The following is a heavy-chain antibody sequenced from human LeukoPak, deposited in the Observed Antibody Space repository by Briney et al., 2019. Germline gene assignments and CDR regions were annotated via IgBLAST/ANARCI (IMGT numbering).Heavy chain of an antibody. CDR2: IYSSGST. CDR1: GGSISSGFYY. CDR3: AREIWSGYYLSTIDY. Sequence: SQTLSLTCSVSGGSISSGFYYWNWIRQPAGKGLEWIGRIYSSGSTNYNPSLNSRVIISVDTSKTQFSLKLSSVTAADTAVYYCAREIWSGYYLSTIDYWGQGTLVTVSS. V-gene: IGHV4-61*02. D-gene: IGHD3-3*01. J-gene: IGHJ4*02.